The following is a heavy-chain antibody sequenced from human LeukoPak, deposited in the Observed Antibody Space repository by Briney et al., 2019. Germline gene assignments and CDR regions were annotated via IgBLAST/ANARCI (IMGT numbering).Heavy chain of an antibody. V-gene: IGHV3-48*04. CDR1: GFTFNSYG. CDR2: ISSSGSTI. J-gene: IGHJ6*03. D-gene: IGHD5-12*01. CDR3: ARASKHPSGYEIPYYYYYMDV. Sequence: GGSLRLSCAASGFTFNSYGMHWVRQAPGKGLEWASYISSSGSTIYYADSVKGRFTISRDNAKNSLYLQMNSLGAEDSAVYSCARASKHPSGYEIPYYYYYMDVWGKGTTVTVSS.